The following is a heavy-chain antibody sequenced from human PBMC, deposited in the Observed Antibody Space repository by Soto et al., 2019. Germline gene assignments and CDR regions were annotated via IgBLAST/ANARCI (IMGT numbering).Heavy chain of an antibody. CDR3: ARLANWFDP. D-gene: IGHD6-19*01. V-gene: IGHV4-59*01. Sequence: KASETLSLTCTVSGGSISSYYWSWIRQPPGKGLEWIGYIYYSGSTNYNPSLKSRVTISVDTSKNQFSLKLSSVTAADTAVYYCARLANWFDPWGQGTLVTVSS. J-gene: IGHJ5*02. CDR1: GGSISSYY. CDR2: IYYSGST.